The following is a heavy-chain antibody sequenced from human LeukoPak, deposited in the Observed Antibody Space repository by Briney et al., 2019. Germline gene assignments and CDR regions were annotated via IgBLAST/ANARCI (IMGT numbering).Heavy chain of an antibody. Sequence: ASVKVSCKAYGGTFSSYAISWVRQAPGQGLEWMGGIIPVFGTTNYAQKFQGRVTITADESTSTAYMERSSLRSEDTAVYYCARWARGVVVSNFDLWGRGTLVTVSS. CDR2: IIPVFGTT. V-gene: IGHV1-69*13. CDR1: GGTFSSYA. D-gene: IGHD2-21*01. J-gene: IGHJ2*01. CDR3: ARWARGVVVSNFDL.